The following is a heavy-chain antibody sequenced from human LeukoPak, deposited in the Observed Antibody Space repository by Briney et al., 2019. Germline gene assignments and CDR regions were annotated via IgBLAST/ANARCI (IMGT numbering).Heavy chain of an antibody. CDR1: GGTFSSYT. Sequence: GSSVKVSCKASGGTFSSYTISWVRQAPGQGLEWMGRIIPILGIANYAQKFQGRVTITADKSTSTAYMELSSLRSEDTAVYYCARRDGVVPATYWFDPWGQGTLVTVSS. D-gene: IGHD2-2*01. CDR3: ARRDGVVPATYWFDP. CDR2: IIPILGIA. V-gene: IGHV1-69*02. J-gene: IGHJ5*02.